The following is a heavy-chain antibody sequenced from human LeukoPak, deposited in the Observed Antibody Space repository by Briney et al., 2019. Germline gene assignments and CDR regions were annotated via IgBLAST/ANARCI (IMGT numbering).Heavy chain of an antibody. J-gene: IGHJ4*02. CDR1: GFTVSSTY. V-gene: IGHV3-66*01. CDR2: FYSGDTT. Sequence: QSGGSLRLSCAASGFTVSSTYMSWVRQAPGKGLEWVSVFYSGDTTYYANSVKGRFTISRDSSKNMLYLQMNSLRAEDTAVYYCARRLLTGYYEFWGQGTLVTVSS. CDR3: ARRLLTGYYEF. D-gene: IGHD3-9*01.